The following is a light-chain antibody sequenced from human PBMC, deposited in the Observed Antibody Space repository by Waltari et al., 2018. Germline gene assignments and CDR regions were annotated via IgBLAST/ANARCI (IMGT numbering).Light chain of an antibody. CDR3: QAWDSSTAPV. CDR1: KLGDKY. Sequence: SYELTQPPSVSVSPGQTAGITCSGPKLGDKYAYWYQQKPGQSPVVVMYQDTKRPSGIPWRFSGSNSGNTATLTISGTQAMDEADYYCQAWDSSTAPVFGGGTKLTVL. J-gene: IGLJ2*01. V-gene: IGLV3-1*01. CDR2: QDT.